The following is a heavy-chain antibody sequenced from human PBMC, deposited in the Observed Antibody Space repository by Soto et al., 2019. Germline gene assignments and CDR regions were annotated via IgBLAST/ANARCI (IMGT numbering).Heavy chain of an antibody. J-gene: IGHJ5*02. D-gene: IGHD1-20*01. CDR3: ARGRYPPEAWFDP. CDR2: IIPILGIA. CDR1: GGTFSSYT. Sequence: QVQLVQSGAEVKKPGSSVKVSCKASGGTFSSYTISWVRQAPGQGLEWMGRIIPILGIANYAQKFQGRVTITADKSTSTAYMELSSLRSEDTAVYYCARGRYPPEAWFDPWGQGTLVTVSS. V-gene: IGHV1-69*02.